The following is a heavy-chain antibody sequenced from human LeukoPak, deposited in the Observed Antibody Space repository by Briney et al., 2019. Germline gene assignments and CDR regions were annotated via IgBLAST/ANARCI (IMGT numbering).Heavy chain of an antibody. CDR2: IYYSGST. V-gene: IGHV4-39*01. J-gene: IGHJ4*02. CDR3: ARSSSPQPSGSNIGCFDY. Sequence: PSETLSLTCTVSGGSISSSSYYWGWIRQPPGKGLEWIGSIYYSGSTYYNPSLKSRVTISVDTSKNQFSLKLSSVTAADTAVYYCARSSSPQPSGSNIGCFDYWGQGTLVTVSS. CDR1: GGSISSSSYY. D-gene: IGHD1-26*01.